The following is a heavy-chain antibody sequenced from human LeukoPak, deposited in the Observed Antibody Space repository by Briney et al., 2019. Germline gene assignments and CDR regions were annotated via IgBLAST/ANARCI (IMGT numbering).Heavy chain of an antibody. D-gene: IGHD3-3*01. V-gene: IGHV3-48*01. Sequence: GGSLRLSSAASGFTFSSYSMNWVRQAPGKGLEWVSYISSSSTIYYADSVKGRFTISRDNAKNSLYLQMNSLRAEDTAVYYCAKSHYDFWSGQYYFDYWGQGTLVTVSS. J-gene: IGHJ4*02. CDR3: AKSHYDFWSGQYYFDY. CDR1: GFTFSSYS. CDR2: ISSSSTI.